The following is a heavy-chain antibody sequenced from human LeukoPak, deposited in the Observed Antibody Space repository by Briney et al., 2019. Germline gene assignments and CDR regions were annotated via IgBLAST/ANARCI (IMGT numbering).Heavy chain of an antibody. CDR1: GFTFSSYW. Sequence: GGSLRLSCAASGFTFSSYWMHWVRQAPGKGLVWVSRINSDGSSTSYADSVKGRFTISRDNAKNTLCLQMNSLRAEDTAVYYCARDLLKILAYCGGDCYSLGDAFDIWGQGTMVTVSS. CDR3: ARDLLKILAYCGGDCYSLGDAFDI. CDR2: INSDGSST. V-gene: IGHV3-74*01. D-gene: IGHD2-21*02. J-gene: IGHJ3*02.